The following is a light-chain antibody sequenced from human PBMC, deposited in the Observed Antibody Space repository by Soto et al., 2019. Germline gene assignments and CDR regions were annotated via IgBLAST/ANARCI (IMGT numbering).Light chain of an antibody. J-gene: IGLJ2*01. Sequence: QSVLTQPPSASGTPGQRVTISCSGSSSNIGGNSVYWYPQLPGTAPKLLVYRNNQRPSGVPDRFSVSKSGTSASLAISGLRSEDETDYYCAAWDAGLSAVVFGGGTKLTVL. V-gene: IGLV1-47*01. CDR1: SSNIGGNS. CDR3: AAWDAGLSAVV. CDR2: RNN.